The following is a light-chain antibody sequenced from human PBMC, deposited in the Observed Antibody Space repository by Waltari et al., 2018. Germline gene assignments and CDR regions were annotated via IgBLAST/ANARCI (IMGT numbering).Light chain of an antibody. V-gene: IGLV1-40*01. Sequence: QSVLTQPPSVSGAPGQRVTIPCTESRSNIGAQYDFPCYRPLPGTAPKLLIYGNNNRPSGVPYRFSGSRSGTSASLAITGLQAEDEADYYCQSYDSGLSGWVFGGGTKLTVL. CDR2: GNN. J-gene: IGLJ3*02. CDR3: QSYDSGLSGWV. CDR1: RSNIGAQYD.